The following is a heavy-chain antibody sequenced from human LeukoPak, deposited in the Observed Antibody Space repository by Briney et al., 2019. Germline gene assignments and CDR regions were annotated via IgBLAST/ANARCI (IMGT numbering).Heavy chain of an antibody. Sequence: SVKVSCKASGGTFRTFAISWVRQAPGQGLEWMGGIIPIFGIPDSAQKFQGRLTITADESTTTACMELSSLRSDDTAIYYCGLSGNYYYYYMDVWGKGTTVTVSS. J-gene: IGHJ6*03. D-gene: IGHD6-25*01. V-gene: IGHV1-69*13. CDR1: GGTFRTFA. CDR3: GLSGNYYYYYMDV. CDR2: IIPIFGIP.